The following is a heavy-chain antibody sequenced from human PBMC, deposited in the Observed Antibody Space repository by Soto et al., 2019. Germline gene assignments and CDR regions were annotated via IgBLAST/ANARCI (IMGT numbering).Heavy chain of an antibody. CDR1: GGSISSYY. V-gene: IGHV4-59*01. J-gene: IGHJ6*02. D-gene: IGHD2-21*02. Sequence: PSETLSLTSTVSGGSISSYYWSWIRQPPGKGLEWIGYMYNTGSTIYNPSLKSRVTISVDTSKNQFSLKLNSVTAADTAVYYCARDLWGYCGADCYPLDVWGQGTTVTVSS. CDR3: ARDLWGYCGADCYPLDV. CDR2: MYNTGST.